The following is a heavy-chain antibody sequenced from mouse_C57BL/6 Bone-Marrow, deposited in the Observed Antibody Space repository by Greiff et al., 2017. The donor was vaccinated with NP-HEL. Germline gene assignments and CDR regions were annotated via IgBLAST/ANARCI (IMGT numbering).Heavy chain of an antibody. V-gene: IGHV5-4*01. Sequence: EVKLMESGGGLVKPGGSLKLSCAASGFTFSSYAMSWVRQTPEKRLEWVATISDGGSYTYYPDNVKGRFTISRDNAKNNLYLQMSHLKSEDTAMYYCARDNSPWFAYWGQGTLVTVSA. J-gene: IGHJ3*01. CDR1: GFTFSSYA. D-gene: IGHD1-3*01. CDR3: ARDNSPWFAY. CDR2: ISDGGSYT.